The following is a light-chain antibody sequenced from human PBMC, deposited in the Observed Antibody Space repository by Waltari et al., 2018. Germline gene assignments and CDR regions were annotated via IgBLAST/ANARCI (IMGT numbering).Light chain of an antibody. CDR1: NRAVGNYNY. J-gene: IGLJ2*01. CDR2: DVS. Sequence: QSALTQPSSVSGSPGQSVTISCTGTNRAVGNYNYFSWYQQLPNTAPKLMIYDVSERPSGVPDRFSGSKAGNTASLTISGLLSEDEADYYCCSYAGSYTFVIFGGGTKLTVL. V-gene: IGLV2-11*01. CDR3: CSYAGSYTFVI.